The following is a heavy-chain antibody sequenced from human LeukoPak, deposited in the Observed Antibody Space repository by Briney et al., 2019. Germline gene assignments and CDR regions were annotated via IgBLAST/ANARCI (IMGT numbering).Heavy chain of an antibody. CDR2: IYYSGST. CDR1: GGSISSSSYY. CDR3: ASGSSSWPYY. J-gene: IGHJ4*02. Sequence: PPETLSLTCTVSGGSISSSSYYWGWIRQPPGKGLEWIGSIYYSGSTYYNPSLKSRVTISVDTSKNQFSLKLSSVTATDTAVYYCASGSSSWPYYWGQGTLVTVSS. D-gene: IGHD6-13*01. V-gene: IGHV4-39*01.